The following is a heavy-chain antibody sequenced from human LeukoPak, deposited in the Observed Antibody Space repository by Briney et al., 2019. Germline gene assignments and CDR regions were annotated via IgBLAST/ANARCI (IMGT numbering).Heavy chain of an antibody. V-gene: IGHV1-18*01. CDR1: GYTFTSYG. J-gene: IGHJ6*03. Sequence: ASVKVSCKASGYTFTSYGISWVRQAPGQGLEWMGWISAYNGNTNYAQKLQGRVTMTTDTSTSTAYMELRSLRSDDTAVYYCARDWTGTTNSYYYYMDVWGKGTTVTVSS. D-gene: IGHD1-7*01. CDR2: ISAYNGNT. CDR3: ARDWTGTTNSYYYYMDV.